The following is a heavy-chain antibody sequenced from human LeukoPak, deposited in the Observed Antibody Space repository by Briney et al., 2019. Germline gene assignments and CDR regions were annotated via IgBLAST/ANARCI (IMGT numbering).Heavy chain of an antibody. CDR3: ARGLRDYYGSDV. V-gene: IGHV3-48*03. CDR2: ISSRSSFI. CDR1: GFTFNNYE. Sequence: PGGYLRLSCAASGFTFNNYEMDWVRQAPGKGLEWVAYISSRSSFIYYAPSVKGRFTISRDNAKNSLFLQMNSLSVEDTAIYYCARGLRDYYGSDVWGQGTTVIVSS. J-gene: IGHJ6*02. D-gene: IGHD2-15*01.